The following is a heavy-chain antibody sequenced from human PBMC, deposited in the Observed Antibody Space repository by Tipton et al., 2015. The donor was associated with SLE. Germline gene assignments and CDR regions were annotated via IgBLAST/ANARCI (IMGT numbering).Heavy chain of an antibody. V-gene: IGHV4-39*07. CDR2: IYTSGST. CDR1: GGSISSSSYY. J-gene: IGHJ3*02. CDR3: ARDIGGRGGDCYAFDI. Sequence: TLSLTCTVSGGSISSSSYYWGWIRQPPGKGLEWIGSIYTSGSTNYNPSLKSRVTISVDTSKNQFSLKLSSVTAADTAVYYCARDIGGRGGDCYAFDIWGQGTMVTVSS. D-gene: IGHD2-21*01.